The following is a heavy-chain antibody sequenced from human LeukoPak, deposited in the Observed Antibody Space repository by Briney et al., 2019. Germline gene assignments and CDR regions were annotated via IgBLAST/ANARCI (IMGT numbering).Heavy chain of an antibody. D-gene: IGHD4-17*01. J-gene: IGHJ4*02. CDR2: IKQDGSQK. CDR1: GFTFSRYW. CDR3: AQRGDYGY. Sequence: GGSLRLSCAASGFTFSRYWMSWVRQAPGKGLEWVANIKQDGSQKSYVDSVKGRFTISRDNANNLLYLQMNSLRAEDTAVYYCAQRGDYGYWGQGTLVTVSS. V-gene: IGHV3-7*03.